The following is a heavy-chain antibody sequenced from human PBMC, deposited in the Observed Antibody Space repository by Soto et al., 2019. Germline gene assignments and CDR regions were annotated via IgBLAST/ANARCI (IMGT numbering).Heavy chain of an antibody. CDR1: GFSLTTSGVG. J-gene: IGHJ4*02. CDR3: AHHPFYCLGSYSFDY. Sequence: QITLKESGPTLVRPTQTLTLTCTFSGFSLTTSGVGVGWIRQPPGKALEWLAVIYWDDDKRYSSSLKSRLTITQDTSKNHVVLTMTNMDPVDTATYYCAHHPFYCLGSYSFDYWGQGTLVTVSS. V-gene: IGHV2-5*02. CDR2: IYWDDDK. D-gene: IGHD3-10*01.